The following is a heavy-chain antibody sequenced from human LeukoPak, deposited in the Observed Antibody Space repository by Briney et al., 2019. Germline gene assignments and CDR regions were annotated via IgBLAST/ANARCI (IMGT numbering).Heavy chain of an antibody. D-gene: IGHD5-18*01. J-gene: IGHJ4*02. CDR3: ARDTGNTAMVSLYY. CDR1: GYTFTGYY. CDR2: INPNSGGT. V-gene: IGHV1-2*04. Sequence: EASVKVSCKASGYTFTGYYMHWVRQAPGQGLEWMGWINPNSGGTNYAQKFQGWVTMTRDTSISTAYMELSRPRSDDTAVYYCARDTGNTAMVSLYYWGQGTLVTVSS.